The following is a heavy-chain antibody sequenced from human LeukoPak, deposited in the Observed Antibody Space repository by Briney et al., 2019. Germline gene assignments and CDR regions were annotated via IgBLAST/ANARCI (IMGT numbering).Heavy chain of an antibody. D-gene: IGHD3-9*01. Sequence: SETLSLTCAVSGDSISSDYWSWVRQPPGKGLEWIGYIYYTGSTNYNPSLKSRVTISVDTSKNQFSLKLSSVTAADTAVYYCARLVLRYFDWLTYYFDYWGQGTLVTVSS. CDR1: GDSISSDY. V-gene: IGHV4-59*08. J-gene: IGHJ4*02. CDR3: ARLVLRYFDWLTYYFDY. CDR2: IYYTGST.